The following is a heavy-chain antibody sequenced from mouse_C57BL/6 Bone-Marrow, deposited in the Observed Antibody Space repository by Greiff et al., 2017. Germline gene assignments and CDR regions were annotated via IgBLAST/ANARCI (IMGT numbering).Heavy chain of an antibody. CDR2: IYPRSGNT. D-gene: IGHD2-1*01. CDR3: ARAGLLYAIDY. CDR1: GYTFTSYG. J-gene: IGHJ4*01. Sequence: QVQLQQSGAELARPGASVKLSCKASGYTFTSYGISWVKQRTGQGLEWIGEIYPRSGNTYYNEKFKGKATLTADKSSSTAYMVLRSLTSEDSAVYFCARAGLLYAIDYWGQGTSVTVSS. V-gene: IGHV1-81*01.